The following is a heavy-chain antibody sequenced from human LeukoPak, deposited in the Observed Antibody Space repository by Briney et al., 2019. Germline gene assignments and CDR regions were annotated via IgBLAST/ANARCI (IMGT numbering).Heavy chain of an antibody. CDR3: AKFELATIMTY. V-gene: IGHV4-4*02. Sequence: SGTLSLTCTVSGGSISSNKWWGWVRQPPGKGLEWIGEISHSGSTNYNPPLRSRVTISVDTSKNQFSLKLTPVTAADTAVYYCAKFELATIMTYWGQGTLVTVSS. CDR1: GGSISSNKW. D-gene: IGHD5-24*01. J-gene: IGHJ4*02. CDR2: ISHSGST.